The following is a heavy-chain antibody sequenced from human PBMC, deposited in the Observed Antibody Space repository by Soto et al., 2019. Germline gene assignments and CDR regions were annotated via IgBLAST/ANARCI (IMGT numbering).Heavy chain of an antibody. CDR2: IDPSDSYT. Sequence: GESLKISCKGSGYSFTSYWIGWVRQMPGKGLEWMGRIDPSDSYTNYSPSFQGHVTISADKSISTAFLQWNSLKASDTAMYYCSRDRAGDAFDIWGQRTMVTVSS. J-gene: IGHJ3*02. V-gene: IGHV5-10-1*01. D-gene: IGHD6-13*01. CDR3: SRDRAGDAFDI. CDR1: GYSFTSYW.